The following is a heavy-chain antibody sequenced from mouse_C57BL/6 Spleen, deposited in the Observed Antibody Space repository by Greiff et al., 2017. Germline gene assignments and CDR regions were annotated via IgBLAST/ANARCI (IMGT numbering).Heavy chain of an antibody. D-gene: IGHD1-1*01. V-gene: IGHV5-16*01. CDR1: GFTFSDYY. CDR3: ARDPYYGSNYGYFDV. Sequence: EVKLMESEGGLVQPGSSMKLSCTASGFTFSDYYMAWVRQVPEKGLEWVANIIYDGSSTYYLDSLKSRFIISRDNAKNILYLQMSSLKSEDTATXYCARDPYYGSNYGYFDVWGTGTTVTVSS. CDR2: IIYDGSST. J-gene: IGHJ1*03.